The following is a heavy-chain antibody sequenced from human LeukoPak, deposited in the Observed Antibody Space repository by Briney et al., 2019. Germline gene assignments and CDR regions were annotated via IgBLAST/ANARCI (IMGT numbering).Heavy chain of an antibody. V-gene: IGHV4-4*07. CDR2: IYTSGST. Sequence: SETLSLTCTVSGGSISSYYWSWIRQPAGKGLEWIGRIYTSGSTNYNPSLKSRVTMSVDTSKNQFSLKLSSVTAADTAVYYCARDHYLGGGSYYFDYWGQGTLVTVSS. D-gene: IGHD1-26*01. CDR3: ARDHYLGGGSYYFDY. CDR1: GGSISSYY. J-gene: IGHJ4*02.